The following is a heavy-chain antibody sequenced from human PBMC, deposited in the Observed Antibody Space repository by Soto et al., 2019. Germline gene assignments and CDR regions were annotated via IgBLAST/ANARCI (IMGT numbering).Heavy chain of an antibody. CDR1: GGSISSSNYY. Sequence: SETLSLTCTVSGGSISSSNYYWGWVRQPPGKGLEWIGSIYYNGNAYYGPDPSLKSRVSISIDTSNNQFSLKLGSITAADTAMYFCAKQWGIASDDALDIWGQGTMVTVSS. CDR3: AKQWGIASDDALDI. V-gene: IGHV4-39*07. J-gene: IGHJ3*02. D-gene: IGHD2-8*01. CDR2: IYYNGNA.